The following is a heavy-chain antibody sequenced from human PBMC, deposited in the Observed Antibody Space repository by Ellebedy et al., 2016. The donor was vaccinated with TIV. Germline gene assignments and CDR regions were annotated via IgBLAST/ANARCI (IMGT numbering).Heavy chain of an antibody. Sequence: SETLSLXXTVSGGSISRSDCYWSWIRQPPGKGLEWIGYIYYSGKTFYNPSLQSLVTISVDTSKNQFSLRLSSVTAADTAVYYCARTGWGSGSYYDGWGQGTLVTVSS. CDR3: ARTGWGSGSYYDG. V-gene: IGHV4-30-4*01. CDR2: IYYSGKT. J-gene: IGHJ4*02. CDR1: GGSISRSDCY. D-gene: IGHD3-10*01.